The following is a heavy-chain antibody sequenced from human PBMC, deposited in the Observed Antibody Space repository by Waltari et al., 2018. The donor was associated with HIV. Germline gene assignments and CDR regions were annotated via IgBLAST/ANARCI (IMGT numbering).Heavy chain of an antibody. CDR3: ARDFSIADYYYGMDV. Sequence: VRQAPGKGLEWVAVISYDGSNKYYADSVKGRFTISRDNSKNTLYLQMNSLRAEDTAVYYCARDFSIADYYYGMDVWGQGTTVTVSS. D-gene: IGHD3-22*01. V-gene: IGHV3-30*01. CDR2: ISYDGSNK. J-gene: IGHJ6*02.